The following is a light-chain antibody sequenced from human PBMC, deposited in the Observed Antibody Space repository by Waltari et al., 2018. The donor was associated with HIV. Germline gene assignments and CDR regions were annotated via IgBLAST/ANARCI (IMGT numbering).Light chain of an antibody. V-gene: IGLV2-14*01. Sequence: QSALTQSASVSRSPGQSITISCTGTRSYVGGHNFASWYPHHPGKAPKLMIYEVSNRPSDVSHRFSGSKSGNTASLTISGLQPEDEADYYCTSYTTTSCYVFGTGTKVTVL. J-gene: IGLJ1*01. CDR2: EVS. CDR1: RSYVGGHNF. CDR3: TSYTTTSCYV.